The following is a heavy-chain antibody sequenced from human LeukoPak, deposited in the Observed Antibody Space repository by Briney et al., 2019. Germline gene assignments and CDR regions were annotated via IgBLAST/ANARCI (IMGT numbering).Heavy chain of an antibody. D-gene: IGHD5-24*01. Sequence: GGSLRLSCAASGFTFSSYEMNWVRQAPGKELEWVSYISSSDSNIYYADSVKGRFPISRDNAKNSLYLQMNSLRAGDTAVYYCARTIEMATISYFDYWGQGTLVTVSS. CDR2: ISSSDSNI. CDR1: GFTFSSYE. CDR3: ARTIEMATISYFDY. J-gene: IGHJ4*02. V-gene: IGHV3-48*03.